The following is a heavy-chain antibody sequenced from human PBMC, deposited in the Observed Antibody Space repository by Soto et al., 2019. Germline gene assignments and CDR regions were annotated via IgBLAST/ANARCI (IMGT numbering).Heavy chain of an antibody. D-gene: IGHD2-15*01. CDR3: AFGFFGYCSGGSCYYGQYYYGMDV. CDR1: GGTFSSYA. J-gene: IGHJ6*02. CDR2: IIPIFGTA. Sequence: QVQLVQSGAEVKKPGSSVKVSCKASGGTFSSYAISWVRQAPGPGLEWMGGIIPIFGTANYAQKVQGRVTIIADAATSSAYMELSSLRSEETAVYYCAFGFFGYCSGGSCYYGQYYYGMDVWGQGTTVTVS. V-gene: IGHV1-69*01.